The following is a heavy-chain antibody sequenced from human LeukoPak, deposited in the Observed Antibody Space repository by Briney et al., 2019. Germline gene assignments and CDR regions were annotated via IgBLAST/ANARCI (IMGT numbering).Heavy chain of an antibody. Sequence: ASVKVSFKASGGTFSSYAISWVRQAPGQGLEWMGRIIPILGIANYAQKFQGRVTITADKSTSTAYMELSSLRSEDTAVYYCARDSTVVTGGGYYFDYWGQGTLVTVSS. V-gene: IGHV1-69*04. CDR2: IIPILGIA. CDR1: GGTFSSYA. CDR3: ARDSTVVTGGGYYFDY. D-gene: IGHD4-23*01. J-gene: IGHJ4*02.